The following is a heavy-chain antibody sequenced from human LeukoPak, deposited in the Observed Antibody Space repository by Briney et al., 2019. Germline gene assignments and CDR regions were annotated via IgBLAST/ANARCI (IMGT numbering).Heavy chain of an antibody. J-gene: IGHJ4*02. CDR3: AKRVPYYFDC. CDR1: GFTFSSYA. V-gene: IGHV3-23*01. Sequence: PGGSLRLSCAASGFTFSSYAMSWVHQAPGKGLEWVSTISVSGGSTSYADSVKGRFTISRDNSKNTLHLQMHSLRAEDTAVYYCAKRVPYYFDCWGQGTLVTVSS. CDR2: ISVSGGST. D-gene: IGHD3-3*01.